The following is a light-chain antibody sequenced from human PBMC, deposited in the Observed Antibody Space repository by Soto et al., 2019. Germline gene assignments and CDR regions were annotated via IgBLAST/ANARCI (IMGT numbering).Light chain of an antibody. J-gene: IGKJ2*01. CDR2: AVS. CDR1: QAIRND. CDR3: LQYYNYPYT. V-gene: IGKV1-6*01. Sequence: AIQMTQSPSSLSASVGDRITITCRASQAIRNDLGWYQQKPGKAPKLLIYAVSFLQSGVPSRFSGSGSGTDFTLIISSLQPEDFATYYCLQYYNYPYTFGQGTKLEIK.